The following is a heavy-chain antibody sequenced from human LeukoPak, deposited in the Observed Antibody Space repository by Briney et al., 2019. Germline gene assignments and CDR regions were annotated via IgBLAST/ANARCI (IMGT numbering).Heavy chain of an antibody. D-gene: IGHD3-10*01. V-gene: IGHV3-7*01. CDR2: INGDESEK. Sequence: GGSLRLSCAASGFTFSSYWMSWVRQAPGKGLEWVANINGDESEKYYVDSVKARFTISRDNAKNSLYLQMNSLRVDDRAIYYCSRGEGDDCWGQGTLVTVSS. CDR1: GFTFSSYW. J-gene: IGHJ4*02. CDR3: SRGEGDDC.